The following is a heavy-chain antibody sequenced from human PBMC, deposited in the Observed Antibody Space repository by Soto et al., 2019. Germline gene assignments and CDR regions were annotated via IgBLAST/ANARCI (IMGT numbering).Heavy chain of an antibody. J-gene: IGHJ4*02. CDR1: GFTFSNAW. V-gene: IGHV3-15*01. Sequence: GGSLRLSCAASGFTFSNAWMSWVRQAPGKGLEWVGRIKSKTDGGTTDYAAPVKGRFTISRDDSKSTLYLQMNSLKTEDTAVYYCTTDYYYDSSGYYPYYFDYWGQGTLVTVSS. D-gene: IGHD3-22*01. CDR2: IKSKTDGGTT. CDR3: TTDYYYDSSGYYPYYFDY.